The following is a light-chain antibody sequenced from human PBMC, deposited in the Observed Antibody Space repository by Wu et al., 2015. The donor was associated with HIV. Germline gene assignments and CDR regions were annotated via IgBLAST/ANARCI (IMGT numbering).Light chain of an antibody. V-gene: IGKV3-20*01. CDR2: GAY. CDR3: QQYGTSWT. Sequence: EIVLTQSPGTLSLSQGERATLSCRASQTVTSNYLAWYQQKPGQSPRLLIYGAYNRATGIPDRFSGSGSGTEFTLTISRLESEDFAVYFCQQYGTSWTFGQGTKVEIK. J-gene: IGKJ1*01. CDR1: QTVTSNY.